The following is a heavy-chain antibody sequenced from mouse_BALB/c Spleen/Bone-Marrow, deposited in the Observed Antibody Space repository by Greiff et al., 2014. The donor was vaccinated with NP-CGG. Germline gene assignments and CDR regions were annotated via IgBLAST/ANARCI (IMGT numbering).Heavy chain of an antibody. D-gene: IGHD2-4*01. Sequence: DVQLQESGGGLVQPGGSLKLSCAASGFDFSRYWMSWVRQAPGKGLEWIGEINPDSSTINYTPSLKGKFIISRDNAKNTLYLQMSRVRSEDTALYYCASYDYDDVSYAMDYWGQGTSVTVSS. CDR3: ASYDYDDVSYAMDY. CDR2: INPDSSTI. J-gene: IGHJ4*01. CDR1: GFDFSRYW. V-gene: IGHV4-1*02.